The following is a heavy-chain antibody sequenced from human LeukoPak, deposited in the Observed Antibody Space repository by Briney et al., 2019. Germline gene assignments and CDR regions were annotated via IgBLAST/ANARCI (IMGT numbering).Heavy chain of an antibody. V-gene: IGHV1-8*01. CDR1: GYTFTNYD. CDR2: MNPNSGNR. Sequence: ASVRVSCKASGYTFTNYDINWVRQATGQALEWVGWMNPNSGNRGYAESCQGRVTMTMNTSVNTAYMELITLTSEDTAVYYCARVPTYFDRVWGISETQEFDYWGQGTLVTVSS. J-gene: IGHJ4*02. CDR3: ARVPTYFDRVWGISETQEFDY. D-gene: IGHD3-16*01.